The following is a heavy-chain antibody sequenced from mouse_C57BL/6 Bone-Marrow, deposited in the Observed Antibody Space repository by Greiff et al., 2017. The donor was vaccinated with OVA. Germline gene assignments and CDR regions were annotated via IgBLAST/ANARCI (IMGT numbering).Heavy chain of an antibody. CDR1: GYTFTDYE. Sequence: QVQLQQSGAELVRPGASVTLSCKASGYTFTDYEMHWVKQTPVHGLEWIGAIDPETGGTAYNQKFKGKAILTADKSSSTAYMELRSLTSEDSAVYYGNRRTYYYGSSYYAMDYWGQGTSVTVSS. CDR3: NRRTYYYGSSYYAMDY. D-gene: IGHD1-1*01. V-gene: IGHV1-15*01. J-gene: IGHJ4*01. CDR2: IDPETGGT.